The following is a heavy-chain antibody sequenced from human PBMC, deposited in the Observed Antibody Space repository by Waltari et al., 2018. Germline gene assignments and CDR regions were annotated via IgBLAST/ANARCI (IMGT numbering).Heavy chain of an antibody. CDR1: GFTFSSYS. Sequence: EVQLVESGGGLVKPGGSLRLSCAASGFTFSSYSMNWVRQAPGKGLEWVSSISSSSSYIYYADSVKGRFTISTDNAKNSLYLQMHILRADDTAVYYCASTLGSSSGAFDIWGQGTMVTVSS. D-gene: IGHD6-6*01. J-gene: IGHJ3*02. CDR2: ISSSSSYI. CDR3: ASTLGSSSGAFDI. V-gene: IGHV3-21*01.